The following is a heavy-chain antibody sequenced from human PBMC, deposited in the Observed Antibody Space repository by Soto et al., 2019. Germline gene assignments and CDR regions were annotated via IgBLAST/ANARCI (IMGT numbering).Heavy chain of an antibody. CDR1: GGSISSYY. D-gene: IGHD3-16*02. J-gene: IGHJ4*02. Sequence: SSETLSLTCTVSGGSISSYYWSWIRQPPGKGLEWIGYIYYSGSTNYNPSLKSRVTISVDTSKNQFSLKLSSVTAADTAVYYCARGYYDYIWGSYRPASYYFAYWGQGTLVTVSS. CDR3: ARGYYDYIWGSYRPASYYFAY. CDR2: IYYSGST. V-gene: IGHV4-59*01.